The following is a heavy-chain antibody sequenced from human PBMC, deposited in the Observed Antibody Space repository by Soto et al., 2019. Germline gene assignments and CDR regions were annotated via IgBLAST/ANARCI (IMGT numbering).Heavy chain of an antibody. V-gene: IGHV3-13*01. J-gene: IGHJ6*02. CDR3: EREKIAAAEGGGMDV. CDR2: IGTAGDT. D-gene: IGHD6-13*01. CDR1: GVTFSSYD. Sequence: PWRSLRVSCVAAGVTFSSYDMHCVRQATGKGLEWVSAIGTAGDTYYPGSVKGRFTISRENAKNSLYLQMNSLRAEDTAVYYCEREKIAAAEGGGMDVWGQGTTVTVSS.